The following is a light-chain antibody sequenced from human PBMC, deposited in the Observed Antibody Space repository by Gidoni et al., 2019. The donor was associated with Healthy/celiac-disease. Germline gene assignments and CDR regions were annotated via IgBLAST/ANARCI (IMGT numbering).Light chain of an antibody. CDR3: QARDSSTAV. CDR1: NLGDKY. V-gene: IGLV3-1*01. CDR2: QDS. J-gene: IGLJ2*01. Sequence: SYELTQPPSVSVSPGQTASITCSGDNLGDKYACWYQQEPGQSPVLVIYQDSKRPSGIPERFSGSNTGNTATLTISGTQAMDEADYYCQARDSSTAVFGGGTKLTVL.